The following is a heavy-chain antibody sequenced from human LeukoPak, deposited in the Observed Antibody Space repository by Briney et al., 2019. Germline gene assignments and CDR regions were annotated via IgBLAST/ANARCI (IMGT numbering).Heavy chain of an antibody. D-gene: IGHD3-10*01. V-gene: IGHV3-30*02. J-gene: IGHJ4*02. CDR2: IQYDGSNK. CDR3: AKDPSYGSGSNNFDY. CDR1: GFTFSSYG. Sequence: PGGSLRLSCAASGFTFSSYGMHWVRQAPGKGLEWVAFIQYDGSNKYYADSVKGRFTISRDNSKNTLYLQMNSLRAEDTAVYYCAKDPSYGSGSNNFDYWGQGTLVTVSS.